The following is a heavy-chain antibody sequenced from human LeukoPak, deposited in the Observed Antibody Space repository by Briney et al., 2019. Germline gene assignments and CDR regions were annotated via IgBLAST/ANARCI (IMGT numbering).Heavy chain of an antibody. D-gene: IGHD3-22*01. Sequence: PGGSLRLSCAASGFTFDDYGMTWVRQAPGKGLEWVSGINWNGNSTGYADCVKGRFTISRDNAKNSLYLQMNSLRAEDTAVYYCARDSSYYYDSSALKYWGQGTLVTVSS. V-gene: IGHV3-20*04. CDR1: GFTFDDYG. CDR3: ARDSSYYYDSSALKY. CDR2: INWNGNST. J-gene: IGHJ4*02.